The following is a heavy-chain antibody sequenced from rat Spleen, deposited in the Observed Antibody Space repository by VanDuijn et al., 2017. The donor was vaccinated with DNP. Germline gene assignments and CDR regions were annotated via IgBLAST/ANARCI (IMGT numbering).Heavy chain of an antibody. Sequence: EVKLLESGGGLVQPGGSLRLSCAASGFTFADFYMSWIRQSPGKAPEWLNFIRDKPSGYRTEYNPSVKGRFIISRDDTQNVLYLQMNTLRPEDSGTYYCAKHLPSDISFDYWGQGVMVTVSS. CDR2: IRDKPSGYRT. CDR1: GFTFADFY. CDR3: AKHLPSDISFDY. J-gene: IGHJ2*01. D-gene: IGHD4-1*01. V-gene: IGHV7-6*01.